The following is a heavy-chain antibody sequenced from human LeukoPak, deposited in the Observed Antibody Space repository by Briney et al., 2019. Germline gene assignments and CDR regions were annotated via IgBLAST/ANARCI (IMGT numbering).Heavy chain of an antibody. CDR2: INHSGST. J-gene: IGHJ4*02. CDR3: ARQGYSGYDSQLSY. D-gene: IGHD5-12*01. V-gene: IGHV4-34*01. CDR1: GGSFNGYY. Sequence: PSETLSLTCAVYGGSFNGYYWSWIRQPPGKGLEWIGEINHSGSTNYNPSLKSRVTISVDTSKNQFSLKLSSVTAADTAVYYCARQGYSGYDSQLSYWGQGTLVTVSS.